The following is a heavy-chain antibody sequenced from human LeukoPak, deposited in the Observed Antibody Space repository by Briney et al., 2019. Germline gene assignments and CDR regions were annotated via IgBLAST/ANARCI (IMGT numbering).Heavy chain of an antibody. Sequence: SETLSLTCTVSGGSISNYYWSWIRQPPGKGLEWIGYIYYSGSTNYNPSLKSRVTISVDTSKNQFSLKLSSVTAADMAVYYCARSGNSRPLPLDVWGQGTTVTVSS. CDR1: GGSISNYY. V-gene: IGHV4-59*01. CDR2: IYYSGST. D-gene: IGHD4-23*01. J-gene: IGHJ6*02. CDR3: ARSGNSRPLPLDV.